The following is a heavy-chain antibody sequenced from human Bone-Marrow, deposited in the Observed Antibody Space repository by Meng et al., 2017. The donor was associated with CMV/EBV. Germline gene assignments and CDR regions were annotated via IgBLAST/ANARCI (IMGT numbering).Heavy chain of an antibody. Sequence: GGSLRLSCAASGFTFSSYEMNWVRQAPGKGLEWVSYISSSGSSIYYADSVKGRFTISRDNAKNSLYLQMNSLRAEDTAVYYCARDRVEYYDFWSGYYGSERRNWFDPWGQGTLVTVSS. V-gene: IGHV3-48*03. CDR3: ARDRVEYYDFWSGYYGSERRNWFDP. CDR2: ISSSGSSI. D-gene: IGHD3-3*01. J-gene: IGHJ5*02. CDR1: GFTFSSYE.